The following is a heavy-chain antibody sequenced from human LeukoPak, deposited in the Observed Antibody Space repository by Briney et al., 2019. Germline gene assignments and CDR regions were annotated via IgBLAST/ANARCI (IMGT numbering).Heavy chain of an antibody. CDR1: GGSFSGYY. Sequence: SETLSLTCAVYGGSFSGYYWSWIRQPPGKGLEWIGEINHSGSTNYNPSLKSRVTISVDTSKNQFSPKLSSVTAADTAVYYCARWVVVVYYFDYWGQGTLVTVSS. V-gene: IGHV4-34*01. CDR3: ARWVVVVYYFDY. D-gene: IGHD2-15*01. J-gene: IGHJ4*02. CDR2: INHSGST.